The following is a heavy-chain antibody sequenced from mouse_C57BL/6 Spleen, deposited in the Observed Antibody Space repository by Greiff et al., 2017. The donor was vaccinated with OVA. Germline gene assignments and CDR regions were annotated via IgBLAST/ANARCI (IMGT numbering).Heavy chain of an antibody. J-gene: IGHJ3*01. D-gene: IGHD3-3*01. CDR1: GYTFPSYW. CDR2: IDPSDSYT. V-gene: IGHV1-69*01. Sequence: VQLQQPGAELVMPGASVKLSCKASGYTFPSYWMHWVKQRPGQGLEWIGEIDPSDSYTNYNQKFKGKSTLTVDKSSSTAYMQLSSLTSEDSAVYYCARCLDLGAWFAYWGQGTLVTVSA. CDR3: ARCLDLGAWFAY.